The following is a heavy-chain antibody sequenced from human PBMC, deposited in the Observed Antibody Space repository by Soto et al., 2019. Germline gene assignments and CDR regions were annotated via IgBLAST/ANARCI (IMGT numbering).Heavy chain of an antibody. V-gene: IGHV3-23*01. Sequence: GSLRLSCAASGFTFSSYAMSWVRQAPGKGLEWVSGVSGSGGSTYCVDSVKGRFTISRDNSKNTLYLQMNSLRAEDTALYYCAKGRSYYYYYGVDVWGQGTTVTVSS. CDR3: AKGRSYYYYYGVDV. CDR2: VSGSGGST. J-gene: IGHJ6*02. CDR1: GFTFSSYA.